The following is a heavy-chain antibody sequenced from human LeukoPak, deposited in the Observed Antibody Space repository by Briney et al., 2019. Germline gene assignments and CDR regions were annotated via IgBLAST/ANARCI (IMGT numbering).Heavy chain of an antibody. CDR1: GGTFSSYA. CDR3: AREPGYSGYDLQDLGAFDI. V-gene: IGHV1-69*13. D-gene: IGHD5-12*01. J-gene: IGHJ3*02. CDR2: IIPSFRTA. Sequence: SVKVSCKASGGTFSSYAISWVRQAPGQGLEWMGGIIPSFRTASYIQNFQGRVTISADEHTSTAYMELSSLRSEDTAVYYCAREPGYSGYDLQDLGAFDIWGQGTMVTVSS.